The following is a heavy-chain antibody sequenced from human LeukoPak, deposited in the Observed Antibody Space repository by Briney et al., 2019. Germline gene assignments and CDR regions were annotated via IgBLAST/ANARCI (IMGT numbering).Heavy chain of an antibody. CDR1: GGSISTYY. D-gene: IGHD3-10*01. J-gene: IGHJ4*02. Sequence: SETLSLTCTVSGGSISTYYWGWIWRPPGKGLEWIGYVSSNEGTNYNPSLKSRVTILVDTSKNQFSLKLSSVTAADTAVYYCARAAPMVRGAFDYWGQGTLVTVSS. V-gene: IGHV4-59*12. CDR2: VSSNEGT. CDR3: ARAAPMVRGAFDY.